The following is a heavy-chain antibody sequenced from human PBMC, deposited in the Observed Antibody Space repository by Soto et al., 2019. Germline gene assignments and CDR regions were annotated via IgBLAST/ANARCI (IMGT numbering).Heavy chain of an antibody. CDR3: ARREIEGPIDY. D-gene: IGHD1-26*01. Sequence: SETLSLTCAVSGYSISSSNWWGWIRQPPGKGLELIGYIFYSGTPYYNPSLKSRVTMSVDTSKNQFSLKLTSLTAVDTAVYYCARREIEGPIDYWGQGTLVTVS. J-gene: IGHJ4*02. CDR2: IFYSGTP. V-gene: IGHV4-28*01. CDR1: GYSISSSNW.